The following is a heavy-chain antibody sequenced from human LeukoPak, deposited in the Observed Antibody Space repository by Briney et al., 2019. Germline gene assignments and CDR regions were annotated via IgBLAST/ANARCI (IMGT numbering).Heavy chain of an antibody. CDR3: ARVGQLTPYYYYYMDV. J-gene: IGHJ6*03. V-gene: IGHV3-20*04. CDR1: GFTFDDYG. Sequence: PGGSLRLSCAASGFTFDDYGMSWVRQAPGKGLEWVSGINWNGGSTGYADSVKGRFTISRDNAKNSLYLQMNSLRAEDTASYYCARVGQLTPYYYYYMDVWGKGTTVTVSS. CDR2: INWNGGST. D-gene: IGHD6-13*01.